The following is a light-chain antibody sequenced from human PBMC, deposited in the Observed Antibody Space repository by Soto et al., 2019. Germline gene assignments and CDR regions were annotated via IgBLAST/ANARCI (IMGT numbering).Light chain of an antibody. CDR3: QQYDNLPPYT. J-gene: IGKJ2*01. CDR1: QDISNY. Sequence: DIQMTQSPSSLSASVGDRVTITCQASQDISNYLNWYQQKPGKAPKLLIYDASNLETGVPSRFSVSGSGTDFTVTISSLQPEEIATYYCQQYDNLPPYTFGQGTKLEIK. V-gene: IGKV1-33*01. CDR2: DAS.